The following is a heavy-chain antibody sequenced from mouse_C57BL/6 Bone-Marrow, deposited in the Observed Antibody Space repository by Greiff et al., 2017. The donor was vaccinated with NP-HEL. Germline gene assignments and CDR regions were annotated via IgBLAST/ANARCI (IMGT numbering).Heavy chain of an antibody. J-gene: IGHJ2*01. CDR1: GFTFSDYG. V-gene: IGHV5-15*01. CDR2: ISNLAYSI. CDR3: ARHGTTVVGFDY. D-gene: IGHD1-1*01. Sequence: DVHLVESGGGLVQPGGSLKLSCAASGFTFSDYGMAWVRQAPRKGPEWVAFISNLAYSIYYADTVTGRFTISRENAKNTLYLEMSSLRSEDTAMYYCARHGTTVVGFDYWGQGTTLTVSS.